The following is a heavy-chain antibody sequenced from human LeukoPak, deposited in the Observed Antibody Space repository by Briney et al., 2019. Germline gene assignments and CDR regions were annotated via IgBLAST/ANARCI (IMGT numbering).Heavy chain of an antibody. V-gene: IGHV4-39*01. CDR1: GGSIISSDYY. CDR3: ARLQTYYDSSAQDGFDI. D-gene: IGHD3-22*01. Sequence: PSETLSLTCTVSGGSIISSDYYWGWIRQPPGKRLEWIGSIYCSGGTNYNASLKSRVTISVDTSRKQFSLKLSSVTAADTAVYYCARLQTYYDSSAQDGFDIWGQGTMVTVSS. CDR2: IYCSGGT. J-gene: IGHJ3*02.